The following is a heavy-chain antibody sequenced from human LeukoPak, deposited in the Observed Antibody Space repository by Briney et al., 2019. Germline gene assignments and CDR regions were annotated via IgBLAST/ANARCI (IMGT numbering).Heavy chain of an antibody. V-gene: IGHV3-48*03. D-gene: IGHD3-10*02. CDR1: GFTFTKHW. J-gene: IGHJ6*04. CDR3: AELGITMIGGV. Sequence: GGSLRLSCAATGFTFTKHWMSWVRQAPGKGLEWVSYISSSGSTIYYADSVKGRFTISRDNAKNSLYLQMNSLRAEDTAVYYCAELGITMIGGVWGKGTTVTISS. CDR2: ISSSGSTI.